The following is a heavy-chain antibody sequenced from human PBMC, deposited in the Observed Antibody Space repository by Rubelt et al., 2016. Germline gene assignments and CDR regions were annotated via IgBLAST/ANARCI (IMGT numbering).Heavy chain of an antibody. D-gene: IGHD2-8*01. CDR3: ARAQRIRLLMVYAPTFDY. CDR1: GYTFTSYA. J-gene: IGHJ4*02. Sequence: QVQLVQSGAEVKKPGASVKVSCKASGYTFTSYAMHWVRQAPGQRLEWMGWINAGNGNTKYSQKFQGRVTITRDTSARPAYMELSSLRSEDTAVYYCARAQRIRLLMVYAPTFDYWGQGTLVTVSS. V-gene: IGHV1-3*01. CDR2: INAGNGNT.